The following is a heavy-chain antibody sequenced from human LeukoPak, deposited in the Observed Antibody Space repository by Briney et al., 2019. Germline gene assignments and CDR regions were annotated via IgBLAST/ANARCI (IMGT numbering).Heavy chain of an antibody. J-gene: IGHJ4*02. Sequence: SETLSLTCTVSGGSISSSSYYWGWIRQPPGKGLEWIGSIYYSGSTYYNPSLKSRVTISVDTSKNQFSLKLSSVTAADTAVYYCATQGYSGYDDRGSFDYWGQGTLVTVSS. V-gene: IGHV4-39*07. CDR3: ATQGYSGYDDRGSFDY. CDR2: IYYSGST. D-gene: IGHD5-12*01. CDR1: GGSISSSSYY.